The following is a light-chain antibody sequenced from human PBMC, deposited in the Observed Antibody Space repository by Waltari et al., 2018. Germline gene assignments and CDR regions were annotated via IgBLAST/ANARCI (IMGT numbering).Light chain of an antibody. J-gene: IGLJ2*01. CDR2: GNN. CDR3: QSYDTNLVV. CDR1: SSNIGAGYD. V-gene: IGLV1-40*01. Sequence: QSVLAQPPSVSGAPGQRFTISCTGSSSNIGAGYDVHWYQQLPGTAPKPLIYGNNNRPSGAPDRLSGSKSGTAASLAITGLQAEDEASYYCQSYDTNLVVFGGGTKLTVL.